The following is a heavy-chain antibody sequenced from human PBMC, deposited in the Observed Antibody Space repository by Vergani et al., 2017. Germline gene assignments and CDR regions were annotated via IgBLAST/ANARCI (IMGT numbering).Heavy chain of an antibody. CDR1: GFTFNQYS. D-gene: IGHD1-14*01. CDR3: ARDLRLLYNRFDP. J-gene: IGHJ5*02. CDR2: TWYDGNNK. V-gene: IGHV3-33*01. Sequence: QVQLVESGGGVVKPGRSLRLPCAASGFTFNQYSMHWVRQAPGKGLEGVAVTWYDGNNKQYADSVKGRFTISRDNSKSTMYLQMNSLRDEDTGVYYCARDLRLLYNRFDPWGQGTLVTVSS.